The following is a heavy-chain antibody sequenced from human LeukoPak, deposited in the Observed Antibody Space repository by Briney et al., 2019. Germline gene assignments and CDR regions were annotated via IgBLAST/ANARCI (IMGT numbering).Heavy chain of an antibody. CDR3: ARPLRVTMIRGAAFRASSDFDP. J-gene: IGHJ5*02. Sequence: ASVKVSYKASGYTFTGYYMHWVRRAPGQGLEWMGWINPNTGGTKYAQRFQDRVTMTRDTSISTAYMEVSRLRYDDTAVYYCARPLRVTMIRGAAFRASSDFDPWGQGTLVTVSS. V-gene: IGHV1-2*02. D-gene: IGHD3-10*01. CDR1: GYTFTGYY. CDR2: INPNTGGT.